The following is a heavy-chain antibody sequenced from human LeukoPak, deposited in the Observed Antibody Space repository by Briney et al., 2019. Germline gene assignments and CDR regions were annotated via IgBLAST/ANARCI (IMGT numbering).Heavy chain of an antibody. CDR1: GGSISSYY. D-gene: IGHD6-13*01. CDR2: IYYSGST. CDR3: ARGIAAAGVDY. J-gene: IGHJ4*02. V-gene: IGHV4-59*01. Sequence: SETLSLTCTVSGGSISSYYWSWIRQPPGKGLEWIGYIYYSGSTNYNPSLKSRVTVSVDTSKNQFSLKLSSVTAADTAVYYCARGIAAAGVDYWGQGTLVTVSS.